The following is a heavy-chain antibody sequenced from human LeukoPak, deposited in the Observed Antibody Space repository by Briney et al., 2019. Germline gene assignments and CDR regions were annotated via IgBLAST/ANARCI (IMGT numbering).Heavy chain of an antibody. CDR1: GFTFRIYG. CDR3: VRDTGGCSGGTCYSNLYDN. D-gene: IGHD2-15*01. CDR2: IISSGGTI. V-gene: IGHV3-11*01. Sequence: GDSLRLSCAPSGFTFRIYGVSWIRNPPGKGLEGVSYIISSGGTIYYAASVKGRFTISRDNAKNSLYLQTNSLRAEDTAVYFCVRDTGGCSGGTCYSNLYDNWGQGTLVTVSS. J-gene: IGHJ4*02.